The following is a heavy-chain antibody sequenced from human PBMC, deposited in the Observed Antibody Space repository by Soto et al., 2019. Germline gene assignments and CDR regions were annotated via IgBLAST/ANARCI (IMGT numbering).Heavy chain of an antibody. Sequence: QVQVVESGGGVVQPGRSLGLACAASGFSLSNYGMHWVRQAPGKGLEWVAAMSYGGDNKYYADSVKGRFSISKDKSKNTLYLQMNILGAEDTAVYYFSRGVHTSNYDSSGFDFWGQGTLVTVSS. CDR2: MSYGGDNK. CDR1: GFSLSNYG. CDR3: SRGVHTSNYDSSGFDF. V-gene: IGHV3-30*03. J-gene: IGHJ4*02. D-gene: IGHD3-22*01.